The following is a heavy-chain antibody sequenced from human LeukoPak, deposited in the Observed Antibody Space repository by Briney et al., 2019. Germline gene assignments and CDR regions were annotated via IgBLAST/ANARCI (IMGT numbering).Heavy chain of an antibody. CDR2: IIPILGIA. V-gene: IGHV1-69*04. D-gene: IGHD6-13*01. J-gene: IGHJ4*02. CDR3: AREWGWGIAAAGPLGGYYFDY. CDR1: RGTFISYA. Sequence: ASVRVSCTASRGTFISYAISWVRQAPGQGREWMGRIIPILGIANYAQKFQGRVTITADKSTSAASTELSSLRSEATALCYCAREWGWGIAAAGPLGGYYFDYWGQGTLVTVSS.